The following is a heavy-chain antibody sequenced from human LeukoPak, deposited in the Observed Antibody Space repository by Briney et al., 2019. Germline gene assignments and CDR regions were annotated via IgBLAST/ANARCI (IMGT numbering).Heavy chain of an antibody. D-gene: IGHD2-2*01. J-gene: IGHJ4*02. CDR1: GGTFSSYA. CDR3: ARGYCSSTSCYGSIDY. CDR2: IIPIFGTA. V-gene: IGHV1-69*13. Sequence: SVKVSCKASGGTFSSYAISWVRQAPGQGLEWMGGIIPIFGTANYAQKFQGRVTITADESTSTAYMELSSLRSEDTAVYYCARGYCSSTSCYGSIDYWGQGTLVTVSS.